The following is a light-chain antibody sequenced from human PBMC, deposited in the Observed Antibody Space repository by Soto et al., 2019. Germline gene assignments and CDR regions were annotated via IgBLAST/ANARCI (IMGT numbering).Light chain of an antibody. CDR2: DAS. V-gene: IGKV3-20*01. Sequence: EIVLTQSPATLSLSPGERATLSCWASQSVSSYLAWYQHKPGQAPRLLINDASNRATGIPARFSGSGSGTEFTLTISRLEPEDFAVYYCQQYGSSPGTFGQGTKVDIK. CDR3: QQYGSSPGT. CDR1: QSVSSY. J-gene: IGKJ1*01.